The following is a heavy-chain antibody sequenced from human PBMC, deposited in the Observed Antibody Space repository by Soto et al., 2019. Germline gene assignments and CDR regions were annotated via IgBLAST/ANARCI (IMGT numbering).Heavy chain of an antibody. CDR3: ARAGYFSGGSCPTKYYYYYYMDV. Sequence: SETLSLTCTVSGGSINSYYWSWIRQPPGKGLEWIGYIYYSGSTNYNPSLKSRVTISVDTSKNQFSLKLSSVTAADTAVYYCARAGYFSGGSCPTKYYYYYYMDVWGKGTTVTVSS. J-gene: IGHJ6*03. CDR1: GGSINSYY. CDR2: IYYSGST. D-gene: IGHD2-15*01. V-gene: IGHV4-59*01.